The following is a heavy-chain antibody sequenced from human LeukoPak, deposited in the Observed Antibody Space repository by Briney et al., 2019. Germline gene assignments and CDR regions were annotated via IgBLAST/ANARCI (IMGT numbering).Heavy chain of an antibody. V-gene: IGHV3-33*01. D-gene: IGHD3-10*01. Sequence: GGSLRLSCAASGFTFSSYGMHWVRQAPGKGLEWVAVIWYDGSNKYYADSVKGRFTISRDNSKNTLYLQMNSLGAEDTAVYYCARDKWFGEIKLHYYYGMDVWGQGTTVTVSS. J-gene: IGHJ6*02. CDR3: ARDKWFGEIKLHYYYGMDV. CDR1: GFTFSSYG. CDR2: IWYDGSNK.